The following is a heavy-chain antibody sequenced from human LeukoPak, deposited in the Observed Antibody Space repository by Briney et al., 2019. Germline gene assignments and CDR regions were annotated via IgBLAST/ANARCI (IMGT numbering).Heavy chain of an antibody. CDR2: ISPNSGGT. D-gene: IGHD6-13*01. CDR3: ARGPYSSSWFDY. V-gene: IGHV1-2*02. J-gene: IGHJ4*02. CDR1: GYTFTSYY. Sequence: ASVKVSCKASGYTFTSYYMHWVRQAPGQGLEWMGWISPNSGGTNYAQKFQGRVTMTRDTSTSTAYMELRSLRSDDTAVYYCARGPYSSSWFDYWGQGTLVTVSS.